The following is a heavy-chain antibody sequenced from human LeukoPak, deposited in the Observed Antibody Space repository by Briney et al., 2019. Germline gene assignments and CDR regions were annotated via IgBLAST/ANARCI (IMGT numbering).Heavy chain of an antibody. V-gene: IGHV1-69*05. Sequence: SVKVSCKASGGTFSSYAISWVRQAPGQGLEWMGGIIPIFGTANYAQKFQGRVTITTDESTSTAYMELSSLRSEDTAVYYCARSSSIFGVVTFFDYWGQGTLVTVSS. D-gene: IGHD3-3*01. CDR1: GGTFSSYA. CDR3: ARSSSIFGVVTFFDY. CDR2: IIPIFGTA. J-gene: IGHJ4*02.